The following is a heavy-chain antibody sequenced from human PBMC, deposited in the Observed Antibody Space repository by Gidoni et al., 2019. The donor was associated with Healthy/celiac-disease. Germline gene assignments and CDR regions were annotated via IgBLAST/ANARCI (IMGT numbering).Heavy chain of an antibody. CDR3: ARGTTVVNLSAFDI. CDR2: IYYSGST. CDR1: GGSISSGDFY. Sequence: QVQLQESGPGLVKPSQTLSLTCSVSGGSISSGDFYWSWIRQPPGKGLEWIGYIYYSGSTYYNPSLKSRVTISVDTSKKQFSLKLSSVTAADTAVYYCARGTTVVNLSAFDIWGQGTMVTVSS. V-gene: IGHV4-30-4*01. J-gene: IGHJ3*02. D-gene: IGHD4-17*01.